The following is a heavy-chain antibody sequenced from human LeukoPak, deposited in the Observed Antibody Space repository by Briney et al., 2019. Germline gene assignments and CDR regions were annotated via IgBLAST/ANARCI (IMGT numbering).Heavy chain of an antibody. J-gene: IGHJ4*02. CDR1: GHTLTELS. CDR3: ATDLSIEGYEGARLSVY. V-gene: IGHV1-24*01. D-gene: IGHD1-26*01. Sequence: GASVKVSCKVSGHTLTELSMHWVRQAPGKGLEWMGGFDPEDGETIYAQKFQGRVTMTEDTSTDTAYMELSSLRSEDTAVYYCATDLSIEGYEGARLSVYWGQGTLVTVSS. CDR2: FDPEDGET.